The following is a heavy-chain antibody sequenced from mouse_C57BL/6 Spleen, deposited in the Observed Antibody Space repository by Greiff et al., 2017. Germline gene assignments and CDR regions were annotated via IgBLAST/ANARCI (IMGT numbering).Heavy chain of an antibody. CDR1: GFSLTSYA. Sequence: VQLQQSGPGLVAPSQSLSITCTVSGFSLTSYAISWVRQPPGKGLEWLGVIWTGGGTNYNSALKSRLSISKDNSKSQVFLKMNSLQTDDTASYYCARSYDDDSAWFAYWGQGTLVTVSA. V-gene: IGHV2-9-1*01. CDR2: IWTGGGT. J-gene: IGHJ3*01. CDR3: ARSYDDDSAWFAY. D-gene: IGHD2-4*01.